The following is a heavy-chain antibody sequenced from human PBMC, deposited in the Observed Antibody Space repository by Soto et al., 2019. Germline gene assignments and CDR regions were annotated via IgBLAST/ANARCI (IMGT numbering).Heavy chain of an antibody. CDR1: GFTFSGSA. CDR2: IRSKANSHAT. D-gene: IGHD2-15*01. CDR3: TRQDCSGGSCGGQ. Sequence: EVQLVESGGGLVQPGGSLKLSCEASGFTFSGSAMHWVRQASGKGLEWVGRIRSKANSHATAYGASVKGRFTISRDDSKNTAYLQMNSLKTEDTAVYYCTRQDCSGGSCGGQWGQGTLVTVSS. J-gene: IGHJ4*02. V-gene: IGHV3-73*02.